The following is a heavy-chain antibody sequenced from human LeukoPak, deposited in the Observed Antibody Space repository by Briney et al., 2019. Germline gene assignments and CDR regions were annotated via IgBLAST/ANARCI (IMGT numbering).Heavy chain of an antibody. D-gene: IGHD3-22*01. V-gene: IGHV3-74*01. CDR3: AKALQYYYDSSGYLVISTNDAFDI. J-gene: IGHJ3*02. CDR2: IHSDGSST. Sequence: GGSLRLSCAATGFTFSSYWMHWVRQAPGKGLVWVSRIHSDGSSTSYADAVKGRFTISRDNAKNSLYLQMNSLRAEDTALYYCAKALQYYYDSSGYLVISTNDAFDIWGQGTMVTVSS. CDR1: GFTFSSYW.